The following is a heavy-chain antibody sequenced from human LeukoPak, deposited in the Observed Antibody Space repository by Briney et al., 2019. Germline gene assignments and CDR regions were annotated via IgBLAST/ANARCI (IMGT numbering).Heavy chain of an antibody. V-gene: IGHV3-15*01. J-gene: IGHJ4*02. CDR1: GFTFINAW. Sequence: PGGSLRLSCAASGFTFINAWMSWVRQAPGKGLEWVGRIKCKTDGGTTDYAAPVKGRFSISRDDSKNTLYLQMNSLKTEDTAVYYCTTDLDYYDSSAYWGQGTLVTVSS. D-gene: IGHD3-22*01. CDR3: TTDLDYYDSSAY. CDR2: IKCKTDGGTT.